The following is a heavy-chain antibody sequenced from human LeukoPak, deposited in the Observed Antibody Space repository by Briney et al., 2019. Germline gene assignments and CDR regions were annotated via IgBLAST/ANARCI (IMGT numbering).Heavy chain of an antibody. CDR2: INHSGST. D-gene: IGHD6-19*01. V-gene: IGHV4-34*01. CDR1: GGSFSGYY. J-gene: IGHJ4*02. Sequence: PSETLSLTCAVYGGSFSGYYWSWIRQPPGKGLEWIGEINHSGSTYYNPSLKSRVTISVDTSKNQFSLKLSSVTAADTAVYYCARHGVHSSGWPPFDYWGQGTLVTVSS. CDR3: ARHGVHSSGWPPFDY.